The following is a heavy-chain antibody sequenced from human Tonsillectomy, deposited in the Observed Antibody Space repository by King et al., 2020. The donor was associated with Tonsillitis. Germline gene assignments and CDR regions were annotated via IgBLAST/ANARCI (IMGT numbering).Heavy chain of an antibody. CDR3: ARGDFGGNSYFDY. CDR2: MSYDGTKE. CDR1: GFTFSHFA. J-gene: IGHJ4*02. V-gene: IGHV3-30*01. Sequence: VQLVESGGGVVQPGRSLRVSCAVSGFTFSHFALHWVRQGPGKGLEWVSFMSYDGTKEYYADSVKGRFTISRDNSKDTVYLQMNSLRVEETAVYYCARGDFGGNSYFDYWGQGTLVTVSS. D-gene: IGHD4-23*01.